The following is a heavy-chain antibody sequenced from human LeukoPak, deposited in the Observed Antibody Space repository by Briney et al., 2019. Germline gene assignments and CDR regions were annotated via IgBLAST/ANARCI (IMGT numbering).Heavy chain of an antibody. J-gene: IGHJ3*02. D-gene: IGHD5-18*01. CDR1: GFTFSIYA. CDR3: AKDPPTVMANAFHI. Sequence: GGSLRLSCAASGFTFSIYAMSWVRQAPGKGLEWVSGISGSGGSTYYADSVKGRFTISRDNSKNTLYLQMNSLRTKDTSLYYCAKDPPTVMANAFHIWGQGTMVTVSS. CDR2: ISGSGGST. V-gene: IGHV3-23*01.